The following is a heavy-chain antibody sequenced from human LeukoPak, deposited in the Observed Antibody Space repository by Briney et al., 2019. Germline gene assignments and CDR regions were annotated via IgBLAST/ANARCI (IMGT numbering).Heavy chain of an antibody. J-gene: IGHJ6*02. V-gene: IGHV4-59*01. D-gene: IGHD2-15*01. CDR1: GGSISSCY. Sequence: SETLSLTCTVSGGSISSCYWSWIRQPPGKGLEWIGYIYYSGSTSYNPSLKSRVTISVDTSKNQFSLKLSSVTAADTAVYYCAGVTILGYCSGGSCYRDYYYYGMDVWGQGTTVTVSS. CDR3: AGVTILGYCSGGSCYRDYYYYGMDV. CDR2: IYYSGST.